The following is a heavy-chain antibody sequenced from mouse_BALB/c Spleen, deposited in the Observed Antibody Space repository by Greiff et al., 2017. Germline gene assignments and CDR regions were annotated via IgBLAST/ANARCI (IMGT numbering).Heavy chain of an antibody. V-gene: IGHV1-69*02. CDR2: IDPSDSYT. D-gene: IGHD2-14*01. Sequence: QVQLQQPGAELVKPGASVKLSCKASGYTFTSYWMHWVKQRPGQGLEWIGEIDPSDSYTNYNQKFKGKATLTVDKSSSTAYMQLSSLTSEDSAVYYCARGVRRPYAMDYWGQGTSVTVSS. J-gene: IGHJ4*01. CDR1: GYTFTSYW. CDR3: ARGVRRPYAMDY.